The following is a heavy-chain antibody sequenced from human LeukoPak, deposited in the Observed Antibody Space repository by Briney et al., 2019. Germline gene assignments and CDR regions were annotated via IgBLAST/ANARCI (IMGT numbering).Heavy chain of an antibody. J-gene: IGHJ4*02. Sequence: GGSLRLPCAASGFTFSSYGMHWVRQAPGKGLEWVAVIWYDGSNKYYADSVKGRFTISRDNSKNTLYLQMNSLRAEDTAVYYCARAITMVRGVIIAALGYWGQGTLVTVSS. CDR3: ARAITMVRGVIIAALGY. CDR2: IWYDGSNK. V-gene: IGHV3-33*01. D-gene: IGHD3-10*01. CDR1: GFTFSSYG.